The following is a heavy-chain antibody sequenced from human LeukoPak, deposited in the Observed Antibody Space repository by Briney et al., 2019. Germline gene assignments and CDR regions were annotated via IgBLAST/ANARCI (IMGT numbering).Heavy chain of an antibody. CDR1: GGSFSGYY. V-gene: IGHV4-34*01. CDR2: INHSGST. Sequence: SETLSLTCAVYGGSFSGYYWSWIRQPPGKGLEWIGEINHSGSTNYNPSLKSRVTISVDTSKNQFSLKLSSVTAADTAVYYCARGVGGWYSYYYYYMDVWGKGTTVTVSS. CDR3: ARGVGGWYSYYYYYMDV. D-gene: IGHD6-19*01. J-gene: IGHJ6*03.